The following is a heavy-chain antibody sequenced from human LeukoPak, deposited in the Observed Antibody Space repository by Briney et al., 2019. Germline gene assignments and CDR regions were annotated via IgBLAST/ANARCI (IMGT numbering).Heavy chain of an antibody. CDR1: GFTFSGYS. D-gene: IGHD1-26*01. V-gene: IGHV3-21*01. Sequence: PGGSLRLSCAASGFTFSGYSMNWVRQAPGKGLEWVSSISSSSSYIYYADSVKGRFTISRDNAKNSLYLQMNSLRAEDTAVYYCARADVGAKGIVDYWGQGTLVTVSS. CDR2: ISSSSSYI. CDR3: ARADVGAKGIVDY. J-gene: IGHJ4*02.